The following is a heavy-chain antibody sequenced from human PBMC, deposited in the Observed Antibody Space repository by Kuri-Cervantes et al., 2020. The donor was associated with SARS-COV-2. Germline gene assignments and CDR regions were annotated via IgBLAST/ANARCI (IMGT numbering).Heavy chain of an antibody. CDR1: GLTFSQAW. CDR3: TTAPYSGSRD. CDR2: IKSKTDGGTT. Sequence: GGSLRLSCAASGLTFSQAWRSWVSQAPGKGREWVGRIKSKTDGGTTDYAAPVKGRFTISRDDSKNTLYLQMNSLITEDTAGYYCTTAPYSGSRDWGQGTLVTVSS. V-gene: IGHV3-15*01. J-gene: IGHJ4*02. D-gene: IGHD1-26*01.